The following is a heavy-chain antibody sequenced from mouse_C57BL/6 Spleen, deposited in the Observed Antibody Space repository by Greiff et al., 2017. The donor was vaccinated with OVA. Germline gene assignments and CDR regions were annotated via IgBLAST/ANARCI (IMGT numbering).Heavy chain of an antibody. CDR2: INWDDDK. J-gene: IGHJ1*03. CDR3: ARRYYGSSYRYFDV. CDR1: GFSLSTSGMG. Sequence: QVTLKESGPGILQSSQTLSLSCSFSGFSLSTSGMGVSWLRQPSGLGLVWLVHINWDDDKHYNTSLKSRLTISEETTSNQVFHKSTSVDTADTATYYAARRYYGSSYRYFDVWGTGTTVTVAS. D-gene: IGHD1-1*01. V-gene: IGHV8-12*01.